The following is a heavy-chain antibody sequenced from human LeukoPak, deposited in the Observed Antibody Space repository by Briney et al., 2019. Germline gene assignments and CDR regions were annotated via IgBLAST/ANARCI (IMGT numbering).Heavy chain of an antibody. J-gene: IGHJ5*02. CDR2: IGSSDSTT. Sequence: GGSLRLSCAASGFTFRSYEMNWVRQAPGKRLEWVSYIGSSDSTTHYADSVKGRFTISRDNAKNTLYLQMNSLRVEDMGVYYCARETRGHYYDSSGPDHWGQGTLVTVSS. D-gene: IGHD3-22*01. V-gene: IGHV3-48*03. CDR3: ARETRGHYYDSSGPDH. CDR1: GFTFRSYE.